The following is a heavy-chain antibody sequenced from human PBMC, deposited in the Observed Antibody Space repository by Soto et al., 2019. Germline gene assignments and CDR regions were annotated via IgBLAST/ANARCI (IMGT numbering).Heavy chain of an antibody. CDR1: GGSISSGDYY. CDR2: IYYSGST. CDR3: ASLAYCGCDCYAGFDY. V-gene: IGHV4-30-4*01. D-gene: IGHD2-21*02. J-gene: IGHJ4*02. Sequence: QVQLQESGPGLVKPSQTLSLTCTVSGGSISSGDYYWSWIRQPPGKGLEWIGYIYYSGSTYYNPTLKRRVTISVDTSKNPFSLKLSSVTAADAAVYYCASLAYCGCDCYAGFDYWGQGTLVTVSS.